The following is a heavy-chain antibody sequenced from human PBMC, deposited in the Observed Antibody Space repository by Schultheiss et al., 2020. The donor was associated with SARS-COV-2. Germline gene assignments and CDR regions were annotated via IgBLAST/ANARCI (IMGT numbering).Heavy chain of an antibody. D-gene: IGHD6-13*01. CDR1: GFTFSSYW. V-gene: IGHV3-74*01. CDR3: ARDRGSSWYPVRYYYYMDV. CDR2: ISAGGSST. Sequence: GGSLRLSCAASGFTFSSYWMHWVRQAPGKGLVWVSAISAGGSSTYYADSVKGRFTISRDNAMNSLYLQMNSLRAEDMALYYCARDRGSSWYPVRYYYYMDVWGKGTTVTVSS. J-gene: IGHJ6*03.